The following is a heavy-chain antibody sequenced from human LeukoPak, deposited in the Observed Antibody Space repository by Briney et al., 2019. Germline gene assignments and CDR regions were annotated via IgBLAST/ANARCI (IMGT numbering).Heavy chain of an antibody. D-gene: IGHD6-19*01. J-gene: IGHJ5*02. CDR3: ATQMEWLVGPDP. CDR1: GYTFTSYA. CDR2: INAGNGNT. Sequence: GASVKVSCKASGYTFTSYAMHWVRQAPGQRLEWMGWINAGNGNTKYSQKFQGRVTITRDTSASTAYMELSSLRSEDTAVYYCATQMEWLVGPDPWGQGTLVTVSS. V-gene: IGHV1-3*01.